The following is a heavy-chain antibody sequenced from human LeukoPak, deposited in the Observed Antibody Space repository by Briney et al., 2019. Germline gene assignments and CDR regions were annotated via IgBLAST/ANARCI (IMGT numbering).Heavy chain of an antibody. CDR3: ARAASRLASTGSYGYYFDY. J-gene: IGHJ4*02. Sequence: ASVKVSCKASGYTFTVYYMHWVRQAPGQGLEWMGWIDPNSGGTNYAQKFQGRVTITRDTSISTAYMELSRLRSDDTAVYYCARAASRLASTGSYGYYFDYWGQGTLVSVSS. CDR2: IDPNSGGT. V-gene: IGHV1-2*02. CDR1: GYTFTVYY. D-gene: IGHD3-10*01.